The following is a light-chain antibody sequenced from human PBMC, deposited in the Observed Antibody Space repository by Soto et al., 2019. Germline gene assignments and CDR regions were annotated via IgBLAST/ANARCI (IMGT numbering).Light chain of an antibody. V-gene: IGKV3-20*01. CDR2: GAS. Sequence: EIVLTQSPGTLSLSPGERATLSCRASQSVSSSYLDWYQQKPGQTPRLLIDGASSRATGIPDRFSGSGSGTDFTLTISRLQPEDFAVYYCQQNDSSPWTFGQGTKVEIK. CDR1: QSVSSSY. CDR3: QQNDSSPWT. J-gene: IGKJ1*01.